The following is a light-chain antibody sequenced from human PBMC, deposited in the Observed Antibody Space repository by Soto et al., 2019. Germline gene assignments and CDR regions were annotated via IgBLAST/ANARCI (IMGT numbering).Light chain of an antibody. CDR2: DVS. CDR3: TSYTSSGTYV. Sequence: QSVLTQPASVSGSPGQSITISCTGTSSDVGGYNYVSWHQQHPGKAPKLTIYDVSSRPSGVSNRFSASKSGNTASLTTSGLQAEDEADYYCTSYTSSGTYVFGTGTKVTVL. CDR1: SSDVGGYNY. J-gene: IGLJ1*01. V-gene: IGLV2-14*01.